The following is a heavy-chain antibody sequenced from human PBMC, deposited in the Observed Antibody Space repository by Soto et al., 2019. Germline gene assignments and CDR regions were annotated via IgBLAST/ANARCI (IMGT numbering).Heavy chain of an antibody. J-gene: IGHJ4*02. D-gene: IGHD6-19*01. Sequence: GSLRLSCAASGFTFSSYAMSWVRQAPGKGLEWVSAISGSGGSTYYADSVKGRFTISRDNSKNTLNLQMNSLRAEDTAVYYCAIWTGYSSGWYVWDYWGQGTLVTVSS. CDR3: AIWTGYSSGWYVWDY. V-gene: IGHV3-23*01. CDR1: GFTFSSYA. CDR2: ISGSGGST.